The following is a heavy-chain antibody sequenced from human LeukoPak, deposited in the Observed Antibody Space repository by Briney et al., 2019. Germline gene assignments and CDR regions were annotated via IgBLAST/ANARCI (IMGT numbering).Heavy chain of an antibody. CDR1: GVTFSSYA. D-gene: IGHD3-22*01. Sequence: GSSVKVSCKASGVTFSSYAISWVRQAPGQGLEWMGRIIPIFGTANYAQKFQGRVTITTDESTSTAYMELSSLRSEDTAVYYCASSTVYYYDSSGYYWFDPWGQGTLVTVSS. J-gene: IGHJ5*02. CDR2: IIPIFGTA. CDR3: ASSTVYYYDSSGYYWFDP. V-gene: IGHV1-69*05.